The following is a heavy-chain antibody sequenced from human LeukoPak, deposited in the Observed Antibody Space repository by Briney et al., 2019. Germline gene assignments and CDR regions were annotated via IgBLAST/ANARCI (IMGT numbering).Heavy chain of an antibody. CDR1: GFTFSDSY. J-gene: IGHJ4*02. V-gene: IGHV3-11*01. CDR3: ARSRSGQY. CDR2: LSSSGSVI. D-gene: IGHD3-3*01. Sequence: GGSLRLSCSASGFTFSDSYTCCIREAPGKGLEWVSYLSSSGSVIYYADSVKGRFTISRDNAKNSLYLQMNNLRVEDTAMYYCARSRSGQYWGQGTLVSVSS.